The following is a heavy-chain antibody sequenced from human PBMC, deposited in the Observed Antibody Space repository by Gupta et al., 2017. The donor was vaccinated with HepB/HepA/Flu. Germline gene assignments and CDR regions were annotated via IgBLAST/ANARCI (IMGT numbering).Heavy chain of an antibody. CDR2: INHIGRT. J-gene: IGHJ5*02. D-gene: IGHD4-23*01. CDR1: GGSFSGYY. CDR3: ARCWGGNSSFVENWFDP. Sequence: QVQLQQWGAGLLQPSETLSLTCAVYGGSFSGYYCSWIRQPPGKGLEWIGEINHIGRTNYNPSLKSRVNISVDTSKNQFSLKLSSVTAADTAVYYCARCWGGNSSFVENWFDPWGQGTLVTGSS. V-gene: IGHV4-34*01.